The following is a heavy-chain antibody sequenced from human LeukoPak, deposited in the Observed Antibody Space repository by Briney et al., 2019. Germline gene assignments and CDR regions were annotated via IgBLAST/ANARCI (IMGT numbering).Heavy chain of an antibody. V-gene: IGHV3-7*01. CDR3: AKVAKYYYGSETYYFFEH. CDR1: GITFSNSW. D-gene: IGHD3-10*01. Sequence: GGSLRLSCTTSGITFSNSWMSWVRQAPGKGLEWVATIRPDGSEGYYADSVRGRFTISRDNSKNSFYLQMNSLRVEDTAVYYCAKVAKYYYGSETYYFFEHWGQGTPVTASS. CDR2: IRPDGSEG. J-gene: IGHJ4*02.